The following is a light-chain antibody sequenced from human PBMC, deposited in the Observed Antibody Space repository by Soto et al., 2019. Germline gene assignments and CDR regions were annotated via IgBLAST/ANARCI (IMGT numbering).Light chain of an antibody. CDR1: EDVSNS. J-gene: IGKJ1*01. CDR3: QKYGISRWT. CDR2: DVS. Sequence: DIVLTQSPATLSLSPGERATLSCRASEDVSNSLAWYQQKPGQSPRLLIYDVSNRATGIPARFSGSGSGADFTLTISSLEPEVVAVYYCQKYGISRWTFGHCSKVAIK. V-gene: IGKV3D-11*01.